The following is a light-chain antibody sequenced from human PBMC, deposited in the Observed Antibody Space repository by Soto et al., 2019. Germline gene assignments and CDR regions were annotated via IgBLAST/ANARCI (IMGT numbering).Light chain of an antibody. J-gene: IGKJ3*01. CDR1: QGISNY. V-gene: IGKV1-27*01. Sequence: DIQMTQSPSSLSASVGDRVTITCRASQGISNYLAWYQQKPGKVPKLLIYAASTLHSGVPSRFSGSGSVTDFTLTINNLQPEDVAPYYCQEYNNAPFTFGPGTKVDIK. CDR3: QEYNNAPFT. CDR2: AAS.